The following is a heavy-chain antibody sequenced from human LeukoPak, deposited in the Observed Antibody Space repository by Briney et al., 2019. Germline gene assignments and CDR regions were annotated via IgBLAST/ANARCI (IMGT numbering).Heavy chain of an antibody. V-gene: IGHV4-31*03. CDR3: ARAGDYDFWSGYYYYYYGMDV. CDR1: GGSISSGGYY. CDR2: IYYSGSI. D-gene: IGHD3-3*01. J-gene: IGHJ6*02. Sequence: PSETLSLTCTVSGGSISSGGYYWSWIRQHPGKGLEWIGYIYYSGSIYYNPSLKSRVTISVDTSKNQFSLKLSSVTAADTAVYYCARAGDYDFWSGYYYYYYGMDVWGQGTTVTVSS.